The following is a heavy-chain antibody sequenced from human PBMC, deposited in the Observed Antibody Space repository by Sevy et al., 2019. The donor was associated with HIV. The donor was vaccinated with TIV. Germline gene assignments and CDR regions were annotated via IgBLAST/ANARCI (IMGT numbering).Heavy chain of an antibody. D-gene: IGHD1-1*01. V-gene: IGHV3-49*04. CDR3: TRWKGAHSIFDS. Sequence: GGSLRLSCTASGFSFGDYAMNWVRQAPGKGLEWVAFLKNKARGGTLDHAASVKGRFTISTDDSKSIVYLQMNDLRPEDTGVYYCTRWKGAHSIFDSWGQGALVTVSS. CDR2: LKNKARGGTL. CDR1: GFSFGDYA. J-gene: IGHJ4*02.